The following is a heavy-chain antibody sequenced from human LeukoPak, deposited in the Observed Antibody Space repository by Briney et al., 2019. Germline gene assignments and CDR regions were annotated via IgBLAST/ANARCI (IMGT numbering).Heavy chain of an antibody. CDR1: GFPFNAYW. CDR3: ARSLPYGTTWYGRSDF. J-gene: IGHJ4*02. CDR2: IRQDGDTK. Sequence: GGSLKLSCAASGFPFNAYWMTWVRQAPGKGLEWVANIRQDGDTKYYVDSVKGRFTISRDNAMNSLYLQMNSLRAEDTAIYYCARSLPYGTTWYGRSDFWGQGTLVTVSS. D-gene: IGHD6-13*01. V-gene: IGHV3-7*03.